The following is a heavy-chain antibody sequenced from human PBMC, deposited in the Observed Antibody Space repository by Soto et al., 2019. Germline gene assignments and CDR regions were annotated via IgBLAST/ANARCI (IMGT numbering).Heavy chain of an antibody. V-gene: IGHV5-10-1*01. CDR3: ARLLYYDILTGSYYYYGMDV. J-gene: IGHJ6*02. D-gene: IGHD3-9*01. Sequence: VESLKITCKGSGYSFTSYWISWVCQMPGKGLEWMGRIDPSDSYTNYSPSFQGHVTISADKSIGTAYLQWSSLKASDTAMYYCARLLYYDILTGSYYYYGMDVWGQGTTVTVSS. CDR1: GYSFTSYW. CDR2: IDPSDSYT.